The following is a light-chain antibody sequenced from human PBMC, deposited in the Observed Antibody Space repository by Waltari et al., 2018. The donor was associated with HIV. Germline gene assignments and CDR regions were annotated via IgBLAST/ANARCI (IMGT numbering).Light chain of an antibody. CDR2: YDS. CDR3: QVWDSSSDQV. J-gene: IGLJ3*02. V-gene: IGLV3-21*04. CDR1: NIGSKS. Sequence: SYVLTQPPSVSVAPGKTARITCGGNNIGSKSVHWDQQKPGQAPVLVIYYDSDRPAGIPERLSGSNSGNTATLTISRVEAGDEADYYCQVWDSSSDQVFGGGTKLTVL.